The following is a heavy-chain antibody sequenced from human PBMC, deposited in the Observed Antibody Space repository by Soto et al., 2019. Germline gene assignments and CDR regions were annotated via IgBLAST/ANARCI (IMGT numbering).Heavy chain of an antibody. CDR1: WFTVSSNY. CDR2: IYSGGST. D-gene: IGHD3-22*01. V-gene: IGHV3-53*04. J-gene: IGHJ3*02. CDR3: ATQPYYYDSSGYYLDAFDI. Sequence: GSLRLSCAASWFTVSSNYMSCVRQATGKGLEWVSVIYSGGSTYYADSVKGRFTISRHNSKNTLYLQMNSLRAEDTAVYYCATQPYYYDSSGYYLDAFDIWGQGTMVTVSS.